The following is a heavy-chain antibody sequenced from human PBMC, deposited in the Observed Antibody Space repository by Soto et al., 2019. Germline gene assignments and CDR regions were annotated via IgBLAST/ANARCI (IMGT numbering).Heavy chain of an antibody. D-gene: IGHD6-13*01. CDR1: GGSISVYY. CDR3: AREGYSSSWYLAGAFDL. CDR2: ISYTGST. J-gene: IGHJ3*01. Sequence: LSLTCTVSGGSISVYYWTWIRQPPGKELEWIGYISYTGSTNYNPSLKSRVTISVDTSKNQFSLKLSSVTAADTAVYYCAREGYSSSWYLAGAFDLWGQGTMVTV. V-gene: IGHV4-59*01.